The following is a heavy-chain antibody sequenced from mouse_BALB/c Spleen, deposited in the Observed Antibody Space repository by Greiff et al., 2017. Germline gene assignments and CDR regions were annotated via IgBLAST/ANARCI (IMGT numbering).Heavy chain of an antibody. V-gene: IGHV1-7*01. Sequence: QVQLQQSGAELAKPGASVKMSCKASGYTFTSYWMHWVKQRPGQGLEWIGYINPSTGYTEYNQKFKDKATLTADKSSSTAYMQLSSLTSEDSAVYYCARSLSTMITTAYFDDWGQGTTLTVSS. J-gene: IGHJ2*01. CDR2: INPSTGYT. CDR3: ARSLSTMITTAYFDD. D-gene: IGHD2-4*01. CDR1: GYTFTSYW.